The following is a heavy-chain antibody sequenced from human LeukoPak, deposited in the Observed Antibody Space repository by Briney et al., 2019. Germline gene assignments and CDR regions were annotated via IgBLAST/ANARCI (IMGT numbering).Heavy chain of an antibody. CDR3: ARGLSGWYEFDY. D-gene: IGHD6-13*01. CDR2: MNPNSGNT. CDR1: GYTFTSYD. Sequence: ASVKVSCKASGYTFTSYDINWVRQATGQGLEWMGWMNPNSGNTGYAQKFQGRVTTNRNTSISTAYMELSSLRSEDTAVYYCARGLSGWYEFDYGGQGTLVTVSS. J-gene: IGHJ4*02. V-gene: IGHV1-8*03.